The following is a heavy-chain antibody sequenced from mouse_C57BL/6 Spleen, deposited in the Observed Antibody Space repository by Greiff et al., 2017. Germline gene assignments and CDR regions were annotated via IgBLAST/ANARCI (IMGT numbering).Heavy chain of an antibody. D-gene: IGHD3-2*02. J-gene: IGHJ3*01. CDR2: LWSGGST. CDR3: ATDSSGYPSFAY. CDR1: GFSLTSYG. Sequence: QVQLQQSGPGLVQPSQSLSITCTVSGFSLTSYGVHWVRQSPGKGLEWLGVLWSGGSTDYNAAFISRLSISKNNSKSQVFYKMNSLQADDTAIYNSATDSSGYPSFAYWGQGTLVTVSA. V-gene: IGHV2-2*01.